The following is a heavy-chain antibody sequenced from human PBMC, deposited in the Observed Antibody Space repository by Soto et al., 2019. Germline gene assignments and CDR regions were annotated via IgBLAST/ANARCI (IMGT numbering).Heavy chain of an antibody. CDR3: ARGRGNSAVVTPFDY. J-gene: IGHJ4*02. D-gene: IGHD5-18*01. CDR1: GGVFSSFA. V-gene: IGHV1-69*01. Sequence: QVQLVQSGAEVKKPGSSVRVSCKTFGGVFSSFAISWVRQAPGQGLEWMGGLIPIFGSPNYAQKFQDRVTITADGSTSTVSLELTSLKSEDTAVYYCARGRGNSAVVTPFDYWGQGTRITVSS. CDR2: LIPIFGSP.